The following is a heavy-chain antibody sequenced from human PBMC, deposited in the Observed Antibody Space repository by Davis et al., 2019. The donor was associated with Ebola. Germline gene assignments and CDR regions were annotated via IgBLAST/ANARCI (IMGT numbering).Heavy chain of an antibody. CDR1: GGSISSHY. Sequence: PSETLSLTCTVSGGSISSHYWSWIRQPPGKGLEWIGYIYYSGSTNYNPSLKSRVTITVDTSKNQFSLKLGSVTAADTAVYYCVSGGPTWIELGHWGQGTLVTVSS. CDR3: VSGGPTWIELGH. V-gene: IGHV4-59*11. J-gene: IGHJ4*01. CDR2: IYYSGST. D-gene: IGHD5-18*01.